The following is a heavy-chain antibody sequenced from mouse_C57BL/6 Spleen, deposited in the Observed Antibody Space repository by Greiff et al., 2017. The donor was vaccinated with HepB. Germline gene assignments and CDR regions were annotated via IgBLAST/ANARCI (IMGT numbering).Heavy chain of an antibody. CDR3: AREGFYHDYAYYFDY. CDR2: INPSNGGT. CDR1: GYTFTSYW. V-gene: IGHV1-53*01. D-gene: IGHD2-4*01. J-gene: IGHJ2*01. Sequence: QVQLQQPGTELVKPGASVKLSCKASGYTFTSYWMHWVKQRPGQGLEWIGNINPSNGGTNYNEKFKSKATLTVDKSSSTAYMQLSSLTSEDSAVYYCAREGFYHDYAYYFDYWGQGTTLTVSS.